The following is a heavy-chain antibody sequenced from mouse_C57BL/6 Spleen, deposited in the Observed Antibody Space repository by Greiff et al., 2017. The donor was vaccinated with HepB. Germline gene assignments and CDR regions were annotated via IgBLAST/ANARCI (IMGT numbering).Heavy chain of an antibody. J-gene: IGHJ1*03. V-gene: IGHV1-69*01. CDR3: ARGTFYDGSWYFDV. D-gene: IGHD2-3*01. CDR2: IDPSDSYT. CDR1: GYTFTSYW. Sequence: VQLQQPGAELVMPGASVKLSCKASGYTFTSYWMHWVKQRPGQGLEWIGEIDPSDSYTNYNQKFKGKSTLTVDKSSSTAYMQLSSLTSEDSAVYYCARGTFYDGSWYFDVWGTGTTVTVSS.